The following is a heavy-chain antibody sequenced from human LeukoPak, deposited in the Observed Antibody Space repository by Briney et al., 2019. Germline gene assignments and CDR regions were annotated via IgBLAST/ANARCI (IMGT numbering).Heavy chain of an antibody. Sequence: GGSLRLSCSVSGFTFGGYAMHWVRQAPGKGLEFVSAISSNGGSTYYADSVKGRFTISRDNSKNTLYLQVSSLRADDTAVYYCVKNGIYSSGWYGGYFDYWGQGTLVTVSS. CDR3: VKNGIYSSGWYGGYFDY. CDR1: GFTFGGYA. D-gene: IGHD6-19*01. V-gene: IGHV3-64D*09. CDR2: ISSNGGST. J-gene: IGHJ4*02.